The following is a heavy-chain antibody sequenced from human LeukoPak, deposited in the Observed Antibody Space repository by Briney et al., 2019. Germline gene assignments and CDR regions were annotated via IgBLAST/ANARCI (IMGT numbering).Heavy chain of an antibody. J-gene: IGHJ6*02. CDR2: ISSSGSA. CDR3: ARASPADYYGMDV. D-gene: IGHD6-6*01. Sequence: SGGSLRLSCAASGITVMSNYMTWVRQAPGKGLEWVSVISSSGSAYYADSVKGRFTISRDNSKNTVFLQMNSLRAEDTAVYYCARASPADYYGMDVWGQGTTVTVSS. V-gene: IGHV3-66*01. CDR1: GITVMSNY.